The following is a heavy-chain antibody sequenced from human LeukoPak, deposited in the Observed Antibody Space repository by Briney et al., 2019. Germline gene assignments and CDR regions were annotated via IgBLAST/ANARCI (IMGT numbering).Heavy chain of an antibody. J-gene: IGHJ4*02. CDR2: ISGSGGST. CDR3: AKDSVRAYDILTGYYSY. CDR1: GFTFSSYA. Sequence: GGPLRLSCAASGFTFSSYAMSWVRQAPGKGLEWVSAISGSGGSTYYADSVKGRFTISRDNSKNTLYLQMNSLRAEDTAVYYCAKDSVRAYDILTGYYSYWGQGTLVTVSS. D-gene: IGHD3-9*01. V-gene: IGHV3-23*01.